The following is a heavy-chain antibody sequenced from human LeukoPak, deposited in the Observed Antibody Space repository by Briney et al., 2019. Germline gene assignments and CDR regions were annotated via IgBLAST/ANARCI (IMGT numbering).Heavy chain of an antibody. D-gene: IGHD3-10*01. CDR1: GLPFSDYS. Sequence: GGSLRLSCAASGLPFSDYSMNWVRQAPGKGLEWVSSISSSGDYIYSADSVKGRFTISRDNAKNSLYLQMTNLSAEDTAVYFCVRDLVRGVHPVFYFDLWGRGTLVTVSS. CDR3: VRDLVRGVHPVFYFDL. V-gene: IGHV3-21*01. J-gene: IGHJ2*01. CDR2: ISSSGDYI.